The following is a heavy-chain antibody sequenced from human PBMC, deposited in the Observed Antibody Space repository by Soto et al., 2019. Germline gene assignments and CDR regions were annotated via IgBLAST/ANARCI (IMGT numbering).Heavy chain of an antibody. D-gene: IGHD2-2*01. CDR1: GYTFTSYG. Sequence: ASVKVSCKASGYTFTSYGISWVRQAPGQGLEWMGWISAYNGNTNYAQKLQGRVTMTTDTSTSTAYMELRSLRSDDTAVYYCARVHRHYCSSTSCARNWFDPWGQGTLVTVSS. V-gene: IGHV1-18*01. CDR3: ARVHRHYCSSTSCARNWFDP. J-gene: IGHJ5*02. CDR2: ISAYNGNT.